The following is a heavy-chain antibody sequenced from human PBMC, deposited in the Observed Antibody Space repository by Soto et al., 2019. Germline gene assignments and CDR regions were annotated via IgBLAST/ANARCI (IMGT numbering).Heavy chain of an antibody. D-gene: IGHD6-19*01. CDR3: AKDLTVAVAGTYYYGMDV. V-gene: IGHV3-30*18. J-gene: IGHJ6*02. CDR1: GFTFSSYG. Sequence: GGSLRLSCAASGFTFSSYGMHWVRQAPGKGLEWVAVISYDGSNKYYADSVKGRFTISRDNSKNTLYLQMNSLRAEDTAVYYCAKDLTVAVAGTYYYGMDVWGQGTTVT. CDR2: ISYDGSNK.